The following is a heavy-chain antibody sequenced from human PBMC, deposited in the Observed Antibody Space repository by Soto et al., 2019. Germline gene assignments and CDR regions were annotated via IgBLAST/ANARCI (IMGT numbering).Heavy chain of an antibody. CDR3: ARGGRPENNYYSYGLDV. V-gene: IGHV1-46*01. Sequence: QVQLVQSGAEVKKPGASVKVSCKASVYTFTSYYMHWVRQAPGQGLVWMGIINPNGGSTSYAQKFQGKVTMTRDTSTSTVYIELSSLRSEDTAVYYCARGGRPENNYYSYGLDVWSQGTTVTVSS. CDR2: INPNGGST. D-gene: IGHD2-2*01. J-gene: IGHJ6*02. CDR1: VYTFTSYY.